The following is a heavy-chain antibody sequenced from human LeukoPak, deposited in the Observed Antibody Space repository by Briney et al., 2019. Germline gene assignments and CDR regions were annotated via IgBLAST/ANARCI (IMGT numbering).Heavy chain of an antibody. J-gene: IGHJ5*02. CDR1: GCSISSYY. CDR3: ARVGRISNWFDP. CDR2: IYYSGST. D-gene: IGHD2-15*01. Sequence: SETLSLTCTVSGCSISSYYWSWIRQPPGKGLEWIGYIYYSGSTNYNDSLKSRGTISVDTSKNQSSLKLSSVTAADTAVYYCARVGRISNWFDPWGQGTLVTVSS. V-gene: IGHV4-59*01.